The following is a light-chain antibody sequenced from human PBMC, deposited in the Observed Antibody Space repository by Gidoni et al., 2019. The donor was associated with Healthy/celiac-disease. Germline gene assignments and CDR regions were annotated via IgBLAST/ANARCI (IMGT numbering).Light chain of an antibody. Sequence: DIQMTQSPSSLSASVGDRVTITCRASQSISSYLNWYQQKQGKAPKLLIYAASSLQSGVPSRLSGSGYGTDFTLTISSLQPGDFATYYCQQSYSTPPTFGGXTKVEIK. J-gene: IGKJ4*01. CDR3: QQSYSTPPT. CDR1: QSISSY. CDR2: AAS. V-gene: IGKV1-39*01.